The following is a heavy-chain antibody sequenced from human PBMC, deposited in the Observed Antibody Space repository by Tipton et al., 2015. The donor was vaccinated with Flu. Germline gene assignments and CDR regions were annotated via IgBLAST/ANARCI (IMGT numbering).Heavy chain of an antibody. V-gene: IGHV4-34*01. CDR1: GGSFSGYY. CDR2: INHSGTT. CDR3: ARDDGDYGSESYHYYYGMDV. Sequence: TLSLTCAVYGGSFSGYYWSWIRQPPGKGLEWIGEINHSGTTNYSPSLKSRVTISVDTSKKQFSLKLSSVTAADTAVYYCARDDGDYGSESYHYYYGMDVWGQGTTVTVSS. D-gene: IGHD3-10*01. J-gene: IGHJ6*02.